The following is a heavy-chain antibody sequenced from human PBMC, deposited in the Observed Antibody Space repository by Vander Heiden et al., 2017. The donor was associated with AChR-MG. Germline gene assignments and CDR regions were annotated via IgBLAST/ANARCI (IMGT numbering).Heavy chain of an antibody. J-gene: IGHJ4*02. CDR3: AKVYPRIRIFGVAMGEYDY. D-gene: IGHD3-3*01. V-gene: IGHV3-23*01. CDR2: ISDSGDNT. CDR1: GFSFSRRA. Sequence: EEKMLESGGDLVQTGGYLRLSCAASGFSFSRRAMGWVRQAPGKGLDWVSTISDSGDNTYYADSVKGRFTISRDNSKNTLYLQMNSLRAEDAAIYYCAKVYPRIRIFGVAMGEYDYWGQGTLVTVSS.